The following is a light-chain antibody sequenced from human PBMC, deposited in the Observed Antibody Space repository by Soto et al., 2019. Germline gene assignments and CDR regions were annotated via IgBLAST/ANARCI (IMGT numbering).Light chain of an antibody. Sequence: EIVLTQSPATLSLSPGERATLSCRASQNVSSYLAWYQQKPGQAPRLLIYDASNRATGIPARFSGSGSGTDFTLTISSLEPEDFAVYYCQQRSNWSRTFGQGTKVEIK. CDR2: DAS. V-gene: IGKV3-11*01. CDR1: QNVSSY. J-gene: IGKJ1*01. CDR3: QQRSNWSRT.